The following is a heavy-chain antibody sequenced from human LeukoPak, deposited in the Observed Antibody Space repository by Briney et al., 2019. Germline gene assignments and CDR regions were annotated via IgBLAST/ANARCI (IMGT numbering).Heavy chain of an antibody. Sequence: GGSLRLSCAASGFTFSSYSMNWVRQAPGKGLGWVPCISSSSSTVYYADSAKGRFTISRDNAKNSLYLQMNSLRDEDTAMYYCARDIYCSGDSCYTGAFDIWGQGTMVTVSS. D-gene: IGHD2-15*01. J-gene: IGHJ3*02. CDR2: ISSSSSTV. CDR1: GFTFSSYS. CDR3: ARDIYCSGDSCYTGAFDI. V-gene: IGHV3-48*02.